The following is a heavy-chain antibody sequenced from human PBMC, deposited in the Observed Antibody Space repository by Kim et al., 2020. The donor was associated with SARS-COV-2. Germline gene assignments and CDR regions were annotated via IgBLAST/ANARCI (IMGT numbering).Heavy chain of an antibody. CDR2: INHSGST. CDR3: ARDSAYYDFWSGYYRRYYYYMDV. D-gene: IGHD3-3*01. J-gene: IGHJ6*03. Sequence: SETLSLTCAVYGGSFSGYYWSWIRQPPGKGLEWIGEINHSGSTNYNPSLKSRVTISVDTSKNQFSLKLSSVTAADTAVYYCARDSAYYDFWSGYYRRYYYYMDVWGKGTTVTVSS. V-gene: IGHV4-34*01. CDR1: GGSFSGYY.